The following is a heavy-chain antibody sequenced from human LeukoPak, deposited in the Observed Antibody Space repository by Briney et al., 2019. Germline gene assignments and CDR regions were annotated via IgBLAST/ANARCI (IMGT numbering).Heavy chain of an antibody. D-gene: IGHD3-10*01. J-gene: IGHJ4*02. CDR1: GYTFTGYY. V-gene: IGHV1-8*02. CDR3: ARGDSTALTMVRGVIIYY. CDR2: MNPNSGNT. Sequence: GASVKVSCKASGYTFTGYYMHWVRQATGQGLEWMGWMNPNSGNTGYAQKFQGRVTMTRNTSISTAYMELSSLRSEDTAVYYCARGDSTALTMVRGVIIYYWGQGTLVTVSS.